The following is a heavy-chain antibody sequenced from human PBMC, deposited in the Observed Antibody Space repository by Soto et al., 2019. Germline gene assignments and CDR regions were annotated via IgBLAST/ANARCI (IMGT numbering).Heavy chain of an antibody. CDR1: GFTFSDHY. V-gene: IGHV3-72*01. Sequence: GGSLRLSCAASGFTFSDHYMDWVRQAPGKGLEWVGRTRNKANSYTTEYAASVKGRFTITRDDSKNSLYLQMNSLKTEDTAVYYCARAFTYYDFWSGPNYYYYMDVCGKGTTVTVSS. CDR2: TRNKANSYTT. J-gene: IGHJ6*03. CDR3: ARAFTYYDFWSGPNYYYYMDV. D-gene: IGHD3-3*01.